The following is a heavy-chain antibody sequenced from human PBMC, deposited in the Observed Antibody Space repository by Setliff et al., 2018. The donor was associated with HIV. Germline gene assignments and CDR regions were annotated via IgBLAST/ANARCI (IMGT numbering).Heavy chain of an antibody. J-gene: IGHJ6*02. CDR2: MNPNSGNT. D-gene: IGHD4-4*01. V-gene: IGHV1-8*01. Sequence: ASVKVSCKASGYTFPSYDINWVRQATGQGLEWMGWMNPNSGNTGYAQKFQGRLTMTRNTSISTVNMELSSLRSEDTAVYFCARVGRLHYLTPFYYYGMDVWGQGTTVTDSS. CDR3: ARVGRLHYLTPFYYYGMDV. CDR1: GYTFPSYD.